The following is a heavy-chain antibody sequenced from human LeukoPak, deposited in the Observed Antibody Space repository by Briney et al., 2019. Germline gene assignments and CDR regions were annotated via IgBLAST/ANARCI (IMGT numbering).Heavy chain of an antibody. Sequence: GGSLRLSCAASGFTFSSYEMNWVRQAPGKGLEWVSYISSSGSTIYYADSVKGRLTISRDNAKNSLYLQMNSLRAEDTAVYYCARIRMPGCYFDLWGRGTLVTVSP. V-gene: IGHV3-48*03. CDR1: GFTFSSYE. CDR3: ARIRMPGCYFDL. CDR2: ISSSGSTI. J-gene: IGHJ2*01. D-gene: IGHD2-2*01.